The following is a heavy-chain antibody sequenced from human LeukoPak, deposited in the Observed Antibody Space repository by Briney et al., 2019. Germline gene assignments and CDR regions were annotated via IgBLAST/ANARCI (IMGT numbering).Heavy chain of an antibody. CDR1: GGSISSGGYY. Sequence: SETLSLTCTVSGGSISSGGYYWSWIRQPPGKGLEWIGYIYYSGSTNYNPSLKSRVTISVDTSKNQFSLKLSSVTAADTAVYYCARVDGGLRLGELSLSWFDPWGQGTLVTVSS. V-gene: IGHV4-61*08. CDR3: ARVDGGLRLGELSLSWFDP. J-gene: IGHJ5*02. CDR2: IYYSGST. D-gene: IGHD3-16*02.